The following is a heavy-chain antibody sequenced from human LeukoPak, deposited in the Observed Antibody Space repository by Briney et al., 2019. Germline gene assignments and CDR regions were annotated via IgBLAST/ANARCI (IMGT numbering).Heavy chain of an antibody. Sequence: ASVKVSCKASGYNFIGYYMHWVRQAPGQGLEWMGWINPNSGGTTYAQNFQGRVTMTRDTSINTAYMELSSLTSDDTAMYYCARVASSWYGDYVDYWGQGTLVTVSS. D-gene: IGHD6-13*01. CDR3: ARVASSWYGDYVDY. J-gene: IGHJ4*02. CDR2: INPNSGGT. V-gene: IGHV1-2*02. CDR1: GYNFIGYY.